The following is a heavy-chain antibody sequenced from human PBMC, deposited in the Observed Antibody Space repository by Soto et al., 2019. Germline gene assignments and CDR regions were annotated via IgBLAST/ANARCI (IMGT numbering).Heavy chain of an antibody. J-gene: IGHJ6*02. D-gene: IGHD5-12*01. Sequence: SETLSLTCTVSGGSISSGGYYWSWIRQHPGKCLEWIGYIYYSGSTYYNPSLKSRLTISVDTSKNQFSLKLSSVTAADTAVYYCAREDSGYDLVGGMDVWGQGTTVTVSS. CDR1: GGSISSGGYY. CDR3: AREDSGYDLVGGMDV. CDR2: IYYSGST. V-gene: IGHV4-31*03.